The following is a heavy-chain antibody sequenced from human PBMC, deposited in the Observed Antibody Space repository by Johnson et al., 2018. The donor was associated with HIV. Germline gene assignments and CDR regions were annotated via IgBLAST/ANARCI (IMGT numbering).Heavy chain of an antibody. Sequence: VQLVESGGGLIQPGGSLRLSCAASGFTVSSTYMSWVRQAPGKGLEWVSAIYSGGSTYYADSVKGRFTISRDNSKNTLDLQMNSLRAEDTAVYYCASDSDIALGVAGALDIWGQGTMVTVSA. CDR2: IYSGGST. J-gene: IGHJ3*02. D-gene: IGHD2-15*01. V-gene: IGHV3-53*01. CDR3: ASDSDIALGVAGALDI. CDR1: GFTVSSTY.